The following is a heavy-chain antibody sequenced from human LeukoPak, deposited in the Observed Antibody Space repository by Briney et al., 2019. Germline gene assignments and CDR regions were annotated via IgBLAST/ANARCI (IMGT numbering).Heavy chain of an antibody. CDR3: AKDITIFFYYYYGMAV. CDR2: SSGSGGST. D-gene: IGHD3-9*01. V-gene: IGHV3-23*01. CDR1: GFTFSSYA. Sequence: GGSLRLSCAASGFTFSSYAMSWVRQAPGKGLEWVSASSGSGGSTYYADSVKGRFTISRDNSKNTLYLQMNSLRPEDTAIYYCAKDITIFFYYYYGMAVWGKGTTVTVSS. J-gene: IGHJ6*04.